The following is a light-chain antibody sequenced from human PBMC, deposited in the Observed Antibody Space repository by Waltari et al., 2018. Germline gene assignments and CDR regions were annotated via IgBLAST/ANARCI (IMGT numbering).Light chain of an antibody. V-gene: IGLV2-18*02. CDR2: EVS. CDR1: SSDVGSYNR. Sequence: QSALTQPPSVSGSPGQSVTISCTGTSSDVGSYNRVSWYQQPPGTAPKLLIYEVSNGASGVPDRFSGSKSCNTASLTISGLQAEDEADYYCSSYTSSSTLVFGGGTKLTVL. CDR3: SSYTSSSTLV. J-gene: IGLJ2*01.